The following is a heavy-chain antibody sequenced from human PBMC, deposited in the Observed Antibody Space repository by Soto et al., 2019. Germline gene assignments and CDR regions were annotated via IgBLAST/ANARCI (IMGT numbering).Heavy chain of an antibody. CDR1: GFTLSSYW. CDR3: GTDQWGGAFDI. D-gene: IGHD3-10*01. V-gene: IGHV3-7*01. J-gene: IGHJ3*02. CDR2: IREDGKEI. Sequence: GGSLRLSCGASGFTLSSYWIAWVRQTPGKGLEFVASIREDGKEINYVDSVKGRFTISRDNAKNSLFLQMNSLRDDDTAVYYCGTDQWGGAFDIGGQGTMVTVSS.